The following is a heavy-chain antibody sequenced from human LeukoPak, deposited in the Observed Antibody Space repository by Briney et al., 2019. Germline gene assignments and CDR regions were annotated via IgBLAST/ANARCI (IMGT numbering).Heavy chain of an antibody. CDR2: ISSSSSTI. CDR1: GFTFSSYS. V-gene: IGHV3-48*02. D-gene: IGHD6-19*01. CDR3: ARDWDIAVAGTDYFDY. J-gene: IGHJ4*02. Sequence: PGGTLRLSCAASGFTFSSYSMNWVRQAPGKGLEWVSYISSSSSTIYYADSVKGRFTISRDNAKNSLYLQMNSLRDEDTAVYYCARDWDIAVAGTDYFDYWGQGTLVTVSS.